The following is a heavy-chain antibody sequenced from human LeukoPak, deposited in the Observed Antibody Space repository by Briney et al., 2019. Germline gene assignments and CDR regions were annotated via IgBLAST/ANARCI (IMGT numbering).Heavy chain of an antibody. CDR2: ISYDGSNK. CDR3: ARDSPDHYFDY. V-gene: IGHV3-30*03. CDR1: GFTVSNNY. Sequence: PGGSLRLSCAASGFTVSNNYMSWVRQAPGKGLEWVAVISYDGSNKYFADSVKGRFTISRDSSKNTLFLQMNSLRTEDTALYYCARDSPDHYFDYWGQGTLVTVSS. J-gene: IGHJ4*02. D-gene: IGHD3-10*01.